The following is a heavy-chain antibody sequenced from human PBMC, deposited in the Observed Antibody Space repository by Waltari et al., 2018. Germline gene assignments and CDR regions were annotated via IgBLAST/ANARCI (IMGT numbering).Heavy chain of an antibody. V-gene: IGHV4-59*01. Sequence: QVQLQESGPGLVKPSETLSLTCTVSGGSISSYYWSWIRQPPGKGLEWIGYIYYSGSTNYNPSLKSRVTISVDTSKNQFSLKLSSVTAADTAVYYCARADSSGWYDAFDIWGQGTMVTVSS. CDR1: GGSISSYY. CDR3: ARADSSGWYDAFDI. J-gene: IGHJ3*02. CDR2: IYYSGST. D-gene: IGHD6-19*01.